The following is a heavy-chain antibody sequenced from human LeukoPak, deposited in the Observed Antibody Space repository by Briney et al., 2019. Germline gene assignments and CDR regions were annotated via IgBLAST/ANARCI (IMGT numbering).Heavy chain of an antibody. V-gene: IGHV3-74*01. J-gene: IGHJ4*02. CDR3: AKDLYTMIARRDY. CDR2: INSDGSST. D-gene: IGHD3-22*01. CDR1: GFTFSSYW. Sequence: GGSLRLSCAASGFTFSSYWMHWVRQAPGKGLVWVSRINSDGSSTSYADSVKGRFTISRDNSKNTLYLQMNSLRAEDTAVYYCAKDLYTMIARRDYWGQGTLVTVSS.